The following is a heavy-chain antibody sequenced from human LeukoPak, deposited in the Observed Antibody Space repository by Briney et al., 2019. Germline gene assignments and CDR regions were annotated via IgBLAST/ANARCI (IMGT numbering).Heavy chain of an antibody. V-gene: IGHV3-48*04. J-gene: IGHJ4*02. D-gene: IGHD6-13*01. CDR2: ISSSSTSI. Sequence: QPGGSLRLSCAASGFTFSSYSMNWVRQAPGKGLEWVSYISSSSTSIYSAGSVKGRFTTSRDNAKSSLYLQINSLRAEDTAVYYCANPTGAAAGTSGGDYWGQGTLVTVSS. CDR3: ANPTGAAAGTSGGDY. CDR1: GFTFSSYS.